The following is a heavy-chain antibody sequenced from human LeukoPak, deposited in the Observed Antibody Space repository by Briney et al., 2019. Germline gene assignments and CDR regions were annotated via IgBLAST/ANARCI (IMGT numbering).Heavy chain of an antibody. Sequence: SQTLSLTCTVSGGSISSGGYYWSWIRQPPGKGLEWIGYIYHSGSTYYNPSLKSRVTISVDRSKNQFSLKLSSVTAADTAVYYCAGRGQLVEAFDIWGQGTMVTVSS. CDR2: IYHSGST. V-gene: IGHV4-30-2*01. CDR1: GGSISSGGYY. J-gene: IGHJ3*02. D-gene: IGHD6-13*01. CDR3: AGRGQLVEAFDI.